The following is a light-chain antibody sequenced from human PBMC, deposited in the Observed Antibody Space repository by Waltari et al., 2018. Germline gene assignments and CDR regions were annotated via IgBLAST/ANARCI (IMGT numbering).Light chain of an antibody. CDR1: SSNIGSTY. CDR3: AAWDDSLSAWV. J-gene: IGLJ3*02. CDR2: RNN. V-gene: IGLV1-47*01. Sequence: QSVLTQPPSASGTPGQRVTISSSGSSSNIGSTYVYCYQQLPGTAPKLLLSRNNQRPSGVPDRFSGSKSGTSASLAISGLRSEDEADYFCAAWDDSLSAWVFGGGTKLTVL.